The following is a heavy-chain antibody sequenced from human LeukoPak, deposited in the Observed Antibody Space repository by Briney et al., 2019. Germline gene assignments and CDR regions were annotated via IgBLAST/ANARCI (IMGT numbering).Heavy chain of an antibody. CDR1: GFTFSSYA. V-gene: IGHV3-30-3*01. CDR2: ISYDGSNK. D-gene: IGHD2-15*01. J-gene: IGHJ4*02. Sequence: GGSLRLSCAASGFTFSSYAMHWVRQAPGKGLEWVAVISYDGSNKYYADSVKGRFTISRDNAKNSLYLQMNSLRAEDTAVYYCARLLYCSGGSCLDYWGQGTLVTVSS. CDR3: ARLLYCSGGSCLDY.